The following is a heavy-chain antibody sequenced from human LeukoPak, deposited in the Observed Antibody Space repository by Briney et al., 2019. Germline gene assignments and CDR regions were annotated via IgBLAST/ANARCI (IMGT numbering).Heavy chain of an antibody. CDR2: IIPIFGTA. D-gene: IGHD3-10*01. J-gene: IGHJ4*02. CDR1: GGTFSSYA. Sequence: GASVKVSCKASGGTFSSYAISWVRQAPGQGLEWMGRIIPIFGTANYAQKFQGRATITTDESTSTAYMELSSLRSEDTAVYYCAATMVRGNTLDYWGQGTLVTVSS. V-gene: IGHV1-69*05. CDR3: AATMVRGNTLDY.